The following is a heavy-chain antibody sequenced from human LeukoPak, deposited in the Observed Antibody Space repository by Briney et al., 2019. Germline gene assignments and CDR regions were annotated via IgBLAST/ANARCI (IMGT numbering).Heavy chain of an antibody. J-gene: IGHJ3*02. CDR3: ARGEWELGGNAFDI. CDR2: INPNSGGT. CDR1: GYTFTSYY. V-gene: IGHV1-2*02. D-gene: IGHD1-26*01. Sequence: ASVKVSCKASGYTFTSYYMHWVRQAPGQGLEWMGWINPNSGGTNYAQKFQGRVTMTRDTSISTAYMELSRLRSDDTAVYYCARGEWELGGNAFDIWGQGTMVTVSS.